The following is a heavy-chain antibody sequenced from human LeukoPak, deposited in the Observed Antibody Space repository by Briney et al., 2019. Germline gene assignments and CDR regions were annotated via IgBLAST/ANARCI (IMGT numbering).Heavy chain of an antibody. CDR2: IYYNGST. CDR1: GGSISSSGYY. D-gene: IGHD3-3*01. CDR3: ARDRHIAVFGVVPHRWFDP. Sequence: PSETLSLTCTVSGGSISSSGYYWSWIRQHPGKGLEWIGNIYYNGSTNYNPSLKSRLSISLDTAKNQISLKLSSVTAADTAVYYCARDRHIAVFGVVPHRWFDPWGQGALVTVSS. V-gene: IGHV4-31*03. J-gene: IGHJ5*02.